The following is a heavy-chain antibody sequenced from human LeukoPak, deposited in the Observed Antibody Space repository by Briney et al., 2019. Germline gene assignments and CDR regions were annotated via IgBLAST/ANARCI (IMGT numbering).Heavy chain of an antibody. V-gene: IGHV3-48*01. J-gene: IGHJ6*02. Sequence: PGGSLRLSCAASGITFNNEPMNWVRQAPGKGLEWVAHIRSDSKTIAYTDSVKGRFTISRDNAKNSLSLQMNSLRAEDTAVYYCARDYVGQYSSLVINYYYYGMDVWGQGTTVTVSS. CDR3: ARDYVGQYSSLVINYYYYGMDV. D-gene: IGHD6-6*01. CDR1: GITFNNEP. CDR2: IRSDSKTI.